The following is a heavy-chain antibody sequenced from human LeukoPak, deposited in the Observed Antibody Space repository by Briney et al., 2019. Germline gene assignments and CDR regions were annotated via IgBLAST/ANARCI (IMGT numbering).Heavy chain of an antibody. CDR3: AKGSIAVAGAFGGMDV. Sequence: GGSLRLPCAASGFTFSSYAMSWVRQAPGKGLEWVSAISGSGGSTYYADSVKGRFTISRDNSKNTLYLQMNSLRAEDTAVYYCAKGSIAVAGAFGGMDVWGQGTTVTVSS. CDR2: ISGSGGST. V-gene: IGHV3-23*01. D-gene: IGHD6-19*01. J-gene: IGHJ6*02. CDR1: GFTFSSYA.